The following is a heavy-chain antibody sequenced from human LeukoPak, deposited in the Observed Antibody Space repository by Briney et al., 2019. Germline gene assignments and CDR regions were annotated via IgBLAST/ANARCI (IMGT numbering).Heavy chain of an antibody. CDR2: IIPILGIA. D-gene: IGHD2-2*01. CDR3: XXKNCSSTSCYLPWFDP. Sequence: ASVKVSCKASGGTFSSYAISWVRQAPGQGLEWMGRIIPILGIANYAQKFQGRVTITADKSTSTAYMELSSLRSEDTAVYYCXXKNCSSTSCYLPWFDPWGQGTLVTVSS. CDR1: GGTFSSYA. J-gene: IGHJ5*02. V-gene: IGHV1-69*04.